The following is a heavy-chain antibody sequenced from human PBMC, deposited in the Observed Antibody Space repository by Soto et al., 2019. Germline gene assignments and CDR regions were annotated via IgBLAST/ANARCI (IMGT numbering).Heavy chain of an antibody. J-gene: IGHJ4*02. D-gene: IGHD6-19*01. CDR1: GGSVSSGSYY. CDR3: ARGKPGIAVAGTLPFDY. V-gene: IGHV4-61*01. Sequence: QVQLQESGPGLVKPSETLSLTCTVSGGSVSSGSYYWSWIRQPPGKGLEWIGYIYYSGSTNYNPSLKSRVTISVDTSKNQFSLKLSSVTAADTAVYYCARGKPGIAVAGTLPFDYWGQGTLVTVSS. CDR2: IYYSGST.